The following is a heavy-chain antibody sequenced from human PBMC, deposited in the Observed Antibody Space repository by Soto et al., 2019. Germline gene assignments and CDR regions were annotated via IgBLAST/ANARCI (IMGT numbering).Heavy chain of an antibody. J-gene: IGHJ4*02. D-gene: IGHD6-25*01. CDR1: GFTFSSYE. CDR2: ISSSGSTI. Sequence: GGSLRLSCAASGFTFSSYEMNWVRQAPGKGLEWVSYISSSGSTIYYADSVKGRFTISRDNAKNSLYLQMNGLRADDTAVYYCAILNAASGSYWGQGSLVTVSS. CDR3: AILNAASGSY. V-gene: IGHV3-48*03.